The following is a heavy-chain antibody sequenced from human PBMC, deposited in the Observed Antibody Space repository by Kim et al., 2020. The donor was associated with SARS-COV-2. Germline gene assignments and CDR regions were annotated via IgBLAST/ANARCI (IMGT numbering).Heavy chain of an antibody. CDR1: GYRFTTYG. CDR3: ARSGRGNSNAYDWFDP. J-gene: IGHJ5*02. V-gene: IGHV1-18*04. D-gene: IGHD5-18*01. Sequence: ASVKVSCKASGYRFTTYGISWVRQAPGQGLEWMGWISAYTGDTKYAQKLQGRVTMTTETSTNTAYMELRSLGSDDTAVYYCARSGRGNSNAYDWFDPWGQGTLVTVSS. CDR2: ISAYTGDT.